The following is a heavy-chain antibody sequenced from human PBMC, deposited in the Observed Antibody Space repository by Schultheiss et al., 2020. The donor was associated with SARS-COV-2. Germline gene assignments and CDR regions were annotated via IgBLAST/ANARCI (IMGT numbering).Heavy chain of an antibody. J-gene: IGHJ4*02. CDR2: IGRTPSNL. CDR1: GFTFSSYS. CDR3: ARGTARGELLPFDC. D-gene: IGHD1-26*01. V-gene: IGHV3-21*01. Sequence: GESLKISCAASGFTFSSYSMNWVRQAPGKGLEWVSSIGRTPSNLYYADSVQGRFTISRDNTKNSLYLHMNSLRVDDTAVYYCARGTARGELLPFDCWGLGTLVTVSS.